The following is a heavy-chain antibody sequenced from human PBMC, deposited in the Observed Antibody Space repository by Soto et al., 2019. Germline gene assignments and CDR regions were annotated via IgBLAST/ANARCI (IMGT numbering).Heavy chain of an antibody. CDR2: IDHSGTT. CDR1: GVSISIPNW. V-gene: IGHV4-4*02. CDR3: ARGKFYAFDI. J-gene: IGHJ3*02. Sequence: QVQLQESGPGLVKPSGTLSLTCAVSGVSISIPNWWAWVRQAPGKGLEWIGEIDHSGTTNYNPSLHSRVPISLDRSKYQFSLMLTSVAAADTAVYFCARGKFYAFDIWGQGTMVTVSS.